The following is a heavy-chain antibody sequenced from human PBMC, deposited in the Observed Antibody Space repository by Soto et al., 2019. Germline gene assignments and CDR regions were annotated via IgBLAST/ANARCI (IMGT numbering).Heavy chain of an antibody. Sequence: PGGSLRLSCVASGFMSTRSTMNWVRQAPGKGLEWVSSITSASDYIFYADSVKGRFTISRDNAKNSLYLQMNSLRAEDTAVYYCARVGTGSSTPLDIWGQGTMVTVSS. CDR1: GFMSTRST. V-gene: IGHV3-21*01. CDR2: ITSASDYI. D-gene: IGHD3-9*01. J-gene: IGHJ3*02. CDR3: ARVGTGSSTPLDI.